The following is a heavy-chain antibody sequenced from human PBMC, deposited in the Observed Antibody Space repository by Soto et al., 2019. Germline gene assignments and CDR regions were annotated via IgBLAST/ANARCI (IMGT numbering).Heavy chain of an antibody. V-gene: IGHV3-74*01. CDR3: VRAIGHYGMDV. CDR1: GFIFSNCW. J-gene: IGHJ6*02. CDR2: INSDGSST. D-gene: IGHD3-22*01. Sequence: GGSLRLSCVASGFIFSNCWMHWVRQAPGMGLVWVSHINSDGSSTTYADSVKGRFTISRDNAKNTLYLQMNSLRAEDTAVYYCVRAIGHYGMDVWGRGTTVTVSS.